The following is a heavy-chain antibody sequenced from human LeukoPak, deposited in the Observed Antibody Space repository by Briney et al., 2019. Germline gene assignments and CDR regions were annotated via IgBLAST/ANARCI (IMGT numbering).Heavy chain of an antibody. J-gene: IGHJ5*02. CDR2: INHSGST. Sequence: PSETLSLTCAVYGGSFSGCYWSWIRQPPGKGLEWIGEINHSGSTNYNPSLKSRVTISVDTSKNQFSLKLSSVTAADTAVYYCAREIRGDSWFDPWGQGTLVAVSS. D-gene: IGHD3-16*01. CDR3: AREIRGDSWFDP. V-gene: IGHV4-34*01. CDR1: GGSFSGCY.